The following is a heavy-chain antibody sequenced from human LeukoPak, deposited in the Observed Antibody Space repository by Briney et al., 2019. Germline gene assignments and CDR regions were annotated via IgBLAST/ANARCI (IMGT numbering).Heavy chain of an antibody. CDR1: GDSISTTNYY. CDR2: IYYSGIT. V-gene: IGHV4-39*07. CDR3: ARVRRNWFDP. J-gene: IGHJ5*02. Sequence: PSETLSLTCAVSGDSISTTNYYWGWIRQPPGKGLEWIGIIYYSGITHYNPSLKSRVTILVDTSKNQFSLKLSSVTAADTAVYYCARVRRNWFDPWGQGTLVTVSS.